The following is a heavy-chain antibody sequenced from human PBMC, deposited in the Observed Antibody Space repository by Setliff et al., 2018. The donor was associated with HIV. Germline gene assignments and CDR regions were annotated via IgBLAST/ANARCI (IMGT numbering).Heavy chain of an antibody. Sequence: ASVKVSCKASGYTFTSYYIHWVRQAPGQGLEWMGVIHPSGGSTNYARSFQDRVTMTRDTSTSTVYMELSSLRSEDTAVYYCARVRYCSGGSCYGGEYWFDPWGQGTLVTVSS. J-gene: IGHJ5*02. D-gene: IGHD2-15*01. CDR3: ARVRYCSGGSCYGGEYWFDP. V-gene: IGHV1-46*01. CDR2: IHPSGGST. CDR1: GYTFTSYY.